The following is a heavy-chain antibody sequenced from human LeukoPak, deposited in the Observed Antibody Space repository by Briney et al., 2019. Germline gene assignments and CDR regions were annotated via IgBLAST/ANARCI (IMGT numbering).Heavy chain of an antibody. CDR2: INPNSGST. Sequence: ASVKVSCKASGYTFTGYYMHWVRQAPGQGLEWMGWINPNSGSTNYAQKFQGRVTMTRDTSISTAYMELSRLRSDDTAVYYCARDIGYCSGGSCANWFDPWGQGTLVTVSS. CDR1: GYTFTGYY. D-gene: IGHD2-15*01. J-gene: IGHJ5*02. V-gene: IGHV1-2*02. CDR3: ARDIGYCSGGSCANWFDP.